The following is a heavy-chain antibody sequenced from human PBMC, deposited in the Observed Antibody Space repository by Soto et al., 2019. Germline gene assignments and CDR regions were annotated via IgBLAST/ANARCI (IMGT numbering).Heavy chain of an antibody. V-gene: IGHV3-7*05. Sequence: VGSLRLSCAASGFTFSSYWMSWVRQAPGKGLEWVANIKQDGSEKYYVDSVKGRFTISRDNAKNSLYLQMNSLRAEDTAVYYCAREFRGSYYRYYYGMDVWGQGTTVTVSS. D-gene: IGHD1-26*01. CDR1: GFTFSSYW. CDR2: IKQDGSEK. CDR3: AREFRGSYYRYYYGMDV. J-gene: IGHJ6*02.